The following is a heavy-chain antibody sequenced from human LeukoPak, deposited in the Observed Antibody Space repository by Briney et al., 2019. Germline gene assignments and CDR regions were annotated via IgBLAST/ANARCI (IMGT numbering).Heavy chain of an antibody. CDR3: ARRSFSYYYGSGGPAPTDY. CDR2: IYPGDSDT. V-gene: IGHV5-51*01. CDR1: GYSFTSYW. Sequence: NPGESLKISCKGSGYSFTSYWMGWVRQMPGKGLEWMGIIYPGDSDTRYSPSFQGQVTISADKSISTAYLQWSSLKASDTAMYYCARRSFSYYYGSGGPAPTDYWGQGTLVTVSS. D-gene: IGHD3-10*01. J-gene: IGHJ4*02.